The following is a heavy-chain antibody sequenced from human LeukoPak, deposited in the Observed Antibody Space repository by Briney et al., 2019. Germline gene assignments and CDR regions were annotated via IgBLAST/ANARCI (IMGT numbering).Heavy chain of an antibody. D-gene: IGHD1-26*01. J-gene: IGHJ1*01. V-gene: IGHV4-59*12. Sequence: SETLSLTCTVSGGSISTYYWSWIRQPPGKGLEWIGYVYYSGSTNYNPSLKSRVTISVDTSKNQFSLKLSSVTAADTAVYYCARALIVGARRYFQHWGQGTLVTVSS. CDR2: VYYSGST. CDR3: ARALIVGARRYFQH. CDR1: GGSISTYY.